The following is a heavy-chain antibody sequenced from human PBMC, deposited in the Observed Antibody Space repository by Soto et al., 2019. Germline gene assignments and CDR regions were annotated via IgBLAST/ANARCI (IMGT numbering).Heavy chain of an antibody. D-gene: IGHD3-22*01. CDR3: SKALIYGMDV. Sequence: GGSLRLSCVASGFTFDDYAMHWVRQAPGKSLEWVSGISWNSGSIGYADSVKGRFTISRDNAKNSLYLQMNSLRAEDTALYYCSKALIYGMDVWGQGTTVTVSS. CDR1: GFTFDDYA. CDR2: ISWNSGSI. J-gene: IGHJ6*02. V-gene: IGHV3-9*01.